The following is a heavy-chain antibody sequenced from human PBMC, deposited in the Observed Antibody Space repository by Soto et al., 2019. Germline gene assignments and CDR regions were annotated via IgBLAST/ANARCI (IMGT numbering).Heavy chain of an antibody. V-gene: IGHV3-15*07. CDR3: ATDENYYDSSGYHFVDY. D-gene: IGHD3-22*01. CDR1: GFTFSNAW. Sequence: EVQLVESGGGLVKPGGSLRLSCAVSGFTFSNAWMNWVRQAPGKGLEWVGRIKSKTDGGTTDYAAPVKGRFTISRDDSKNTVYLQMNSLKTEDTAVYFCATDENYYDSSGYHFVDYWGQGTLVTVSS. J-gene: IGHJ4*02. CDR2: IKSKTDGGTT.